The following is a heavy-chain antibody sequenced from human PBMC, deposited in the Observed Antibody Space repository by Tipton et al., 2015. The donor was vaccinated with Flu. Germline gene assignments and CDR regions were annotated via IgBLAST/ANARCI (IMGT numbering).Heavy chain of an antibody. CDR3: ASWAGCNSASCSSSESLPKPFDY. CDR2: ITSGSSYI. Sequence: SLRLSCAASGFTFSIYSMNWVRQAPGKGLEWVSSITSGSSYIYYADSVKGRFTISRDNAKNSLYLQMSSLRAEDTAVYYCASWAGCNSASCSSSESLPKPFDYWGQGTLVTVSS. CDR1: GFTFSIYS. V-gene: IGHV3-21*01. D-gene: IGHD2-2*01. J-gene: IGHJ4*02.